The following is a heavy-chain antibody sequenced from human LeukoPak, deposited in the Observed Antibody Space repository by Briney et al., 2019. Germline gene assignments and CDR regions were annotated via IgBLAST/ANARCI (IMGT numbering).Heavy chain of an antibody. D-gene: IGHD6-19*01. V-gene: IGHV1-8*01. Sequence: GASVKVSCKASGYTFTSYDINWVRQATGQGLEWMGWMNPNSGNTGYAQKFQGRVTMTGNTSISTAYMELSSLRSEDTAVYYCARGLISDSSGWYQGYDAFDIWGQGTMVTVSS. CDR1: GYTFTSYD. CDR3: ARGLISDSSGWYQGYDAFDI. J-gene: IGHJ3*02. CDR2: MNPNSGNT.